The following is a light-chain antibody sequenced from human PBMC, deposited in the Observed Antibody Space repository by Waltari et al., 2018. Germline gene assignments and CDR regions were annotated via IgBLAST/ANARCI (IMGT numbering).Light chain of an antibody. Sequence: DIQMTQSPSSLSASVGDRVTITCRASQNISSYLKWYQQKPGKAPKLLIYAASSLQSGVPSRFSGSGSGTDFTLTISSLQPEDFATYYCQQSYSTLFTFGPGTKVDIK. CDR2: AAS. V-gene: IGKV1-39*01. J-gene: IGKJ3*01. CDR3: QQSYSTLFT. CDR1: QNISSY.